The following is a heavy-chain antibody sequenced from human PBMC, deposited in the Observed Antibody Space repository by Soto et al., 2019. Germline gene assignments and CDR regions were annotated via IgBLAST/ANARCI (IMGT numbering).Heavy chain of an antibody. Sequence: ASVKVSCKASGYTFTSYDINWVRQATGQGLEWMGWMNPNSGNTGYAQKFQGRVAMTRNTSISKAYMELSSLRSEDTAVYYCARDEMNWIYVSPNGYWGQGTLVTVSS. CDR2: MNPNSGNT. D-gene: IGHD1-7*01. CDR3: ARDEMNWIYVSPNGY. CDR1: GYTFTSYD. V-gene: IGHV1-8*01. J-gene: IGHJ4*02.